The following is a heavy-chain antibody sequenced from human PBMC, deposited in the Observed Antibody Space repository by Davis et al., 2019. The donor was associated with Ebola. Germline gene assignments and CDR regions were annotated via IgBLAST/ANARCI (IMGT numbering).Heavy chain of an antibody. J-gene: IGHJ5*02. D-gene: IGHD1-26*01. CDR3: AIGRQRFDP. Sequence: GESLKISCAASGFTFSSYSMNWVRQAPGKGLEWVSYISSSSSTIYYADSVKGRFTISRDNAKNSLYLQMNSLRDEDTAVYYCAIGRQRFDPWGQGTLVTVSS. V-gene: IGHV3-48*02. CDR1: GFTFSSYS. CDR2: ISSSSSTI.